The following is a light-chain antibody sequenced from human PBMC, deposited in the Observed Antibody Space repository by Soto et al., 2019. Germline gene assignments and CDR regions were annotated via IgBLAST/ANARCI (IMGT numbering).Light chain of an antibody. J-gene: IGKJ4*01. CDR1: QGIDSY. CDR2: SAS. Sequence: IQLTQSPSSLSASVGDRVTITCRASQGIDSYLAWYQQRPGKVPQLLIYSASTLQSGVPSRFSGSGSETEFSLTIRALQPEDFATYYCQQLSRYPLTFGGGTKVDIK. CDR3: QQLSRYPLT. V-gene: IGKV1-9*01.